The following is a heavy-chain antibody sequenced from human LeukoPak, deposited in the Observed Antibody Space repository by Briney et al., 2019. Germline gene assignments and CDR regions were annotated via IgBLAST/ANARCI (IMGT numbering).Heavy chain of an antibody. D-gene: IGHD5-12*01. CDR1: GFTFSSYA. CDR2: ISYDGSNK. Sequence: QTGGSLRLSCAASGFTFSSYAMHWVRQAPGKGLEWVAVISYDGSNKYYADSVKGRFTISRDNSKNTLYLQMNSLRAEDTAVYYCARDSGYARGVLDYWGQGTLVTVSS. CDR3: ARDSGYARGVLDY. J-gene: IGHJ4*02. V-gene: IGHV3-30*04.